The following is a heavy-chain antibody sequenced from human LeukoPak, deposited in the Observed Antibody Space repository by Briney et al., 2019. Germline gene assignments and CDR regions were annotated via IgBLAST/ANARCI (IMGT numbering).Heavy chain of an antibody. J-gene: IGHJ5*02. CDR1: GFTFSSYA. CDR3: ASLGGIVVVPAAIWAWFDP. V-gene: IGHV3-30-3*01. Sequence: GGSLRLSCAASGFTFSSYAMHWVRQAPGKGLEWVAVISYDGSNKYYADSVKGRFTISRDNSKNTLYLQMNSLRAEDTAVYYCASLGGIVVVPAAIWAWFDPWGQGTLVTVSS. CDR2: ISYDGSNK. D-gene: IGHD2-2*01.